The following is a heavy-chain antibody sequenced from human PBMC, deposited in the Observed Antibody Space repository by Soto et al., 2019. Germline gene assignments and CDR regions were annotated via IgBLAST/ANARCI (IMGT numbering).Heavy chain of an antibody. CDR2: ISGSGGST. D-gene: IGHD6-19*01. CDR1: GFTFSSYA. Sequence: GESLKISCAASGFTFSSYAMSWVRQAPGKGLEWVSAISGSGGSTYYADSVKGRFTISRDNSKNTLYLQMNSLRAEDTAVYYCAKTPTTSQWLDGNDYWGQGTLVTVSS. V-gene: IGHV3-23*01. CDR3: AKTPTTSQWLDGNDY. J-gene: IGHJ4*02.